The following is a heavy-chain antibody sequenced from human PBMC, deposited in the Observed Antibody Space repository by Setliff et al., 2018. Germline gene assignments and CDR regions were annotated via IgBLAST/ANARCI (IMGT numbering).Heavy chain of an antibody. Sequence: ASVKVSCKASGYTFTRFGISWVRQAPGKGFEWMGWIGPYNGNTYYAQKFQGRVAITTDTSTSTAYMELRSLRSDDTAVYYCAKGGNITRETYYYYGMDVWGQGTTVTVSS. CDR3: AKGGNITRETYYYYGMDV. D-gene: IGHD1-20*01. J-gene: IGHJ6*02. CDR2: IGPYNGNT. V-gene: IGHV1-18*01. CDR1: GYTFTRFG.